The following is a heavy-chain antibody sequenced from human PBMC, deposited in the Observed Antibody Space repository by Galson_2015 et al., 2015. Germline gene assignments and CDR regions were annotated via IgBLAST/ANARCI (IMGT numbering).Heavy chain of an antibody. Sequence: SLRLSCAASGFTFSSYGMHWVRQAPGKGLEWVAVIWYDGSNKYYADSVKGRFTISRDNSKNTLYLQMNSLRAEDTAVYYCARDREATVVIPFDYWGQGTLVTVSS. J-gene: IGHJ4*02. CDR1: GFTFSSYG. CDR2: IWYDGSNK. V-gene: IGHV3-33*01. D-gene: IGHD4-23*01. CDR3: ARDREATVVIPFDY.